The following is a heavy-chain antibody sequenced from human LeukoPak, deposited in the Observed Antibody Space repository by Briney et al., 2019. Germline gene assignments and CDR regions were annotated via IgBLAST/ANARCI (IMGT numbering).Heavy chain of an antibody. CDR1: GFTFSSYA. CDR3: ARDASSSGMDV. CDR2: ISGSGGTT. Sequence: GGSLRLSCAASGFTFSSYAMSWVRQAPGKGLEWVSGISGSGGTTYHVDSVKGRFTISRDNSKNTLYLQMNSLRAEDTALYHCARDASSSGMDVWGQGTTVTVSS. J-gene: IGHJ6*02. V-gene: IGHV3-23*01.